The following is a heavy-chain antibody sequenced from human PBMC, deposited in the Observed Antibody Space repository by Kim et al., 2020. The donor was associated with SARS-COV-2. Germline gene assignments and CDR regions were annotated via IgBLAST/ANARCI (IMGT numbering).Heavy chain of an antibody. J-gene: IGHJ2*01. D-gene: IGHD4-4*01. CDR2: IFYGGTT. CDR1: GGSISSDSYY. CDR3: ARQGRDPGVTTGPPNL. V-gene: IGHV4-39*01. Sequence: SQTLSLTCTVSGGSISSDSYYWGWIRQPPGKGLEWIGSIFYGGTTFYNPSLKSRVTVSVDTSKNQFSLKLSSVTAADTAIYYCARQGRDPGVTTGPPNLW.